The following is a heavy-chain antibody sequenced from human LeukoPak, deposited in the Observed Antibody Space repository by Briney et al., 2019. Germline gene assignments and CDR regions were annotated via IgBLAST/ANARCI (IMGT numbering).Heavy chain of an antibody. CDR3: ARGSSYGFSMGY. CDR1: GYTFISYN. Sequence: ASVRVSCKASGYTFISYNINWLRQATGQGLEWMGWVNPRSGDAGYLQKFQGRLTITRDSSIDTAYMELRSLRSDDTAVYYCARGSSYGFSMGYWGQGALVTVSS. CDR2: VNPRSGDA. J-gene: IGHJ4*02. V-gene: IGHV1-8*03. D-gene: IGHD3-16*01.